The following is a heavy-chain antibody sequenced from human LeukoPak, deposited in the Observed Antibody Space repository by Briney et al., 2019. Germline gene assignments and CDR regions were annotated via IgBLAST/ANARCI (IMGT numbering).Heavy chain of an antibody. V-gene: IGHV3-21*01. CDR3: ARGQVESYYDSSGYFGHDAFDI. CDR2: ISRSSSYI. D-gene: IGHD3-22*01. CDR1: GFTFSSYS. J-gene: IGHJ3*02. Sequence: GGSLRLSCAASGFTFSSYSINWVRQAPGKGLEWVSAISRSSSYIFYADSVKGRFTISRDNAKNSYLQMNSLRAEDTAIYYCARGQVESYYDSSGYFGHDAFDIWGQGTMVTVSS.